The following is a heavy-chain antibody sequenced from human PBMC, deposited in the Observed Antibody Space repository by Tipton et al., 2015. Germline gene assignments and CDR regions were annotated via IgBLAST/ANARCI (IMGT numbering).Heavy chain of an antibody. V-gene: IGHV4-31*03. CDR3: TRDRVVAVANYYYGMDV. Sequence: TLSLTCTVSGVSVSSGSYYWTWIRQHPGKGLEWIGCIYYSGSTYYHPSLKSRVSMSLDTSKNHFSLNLTSVTAADTAVYFCTRDRVVAVANYYYGMDVWGQGTTVTVSS. J-gene: IGHJ6*02. CDR1: GVSVSSGSYY. CDR2: IYYSGST. D-gene: IGHD2-15*01.